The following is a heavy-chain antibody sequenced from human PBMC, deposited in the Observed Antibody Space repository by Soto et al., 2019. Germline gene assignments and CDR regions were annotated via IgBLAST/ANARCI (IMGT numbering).Heavy chain of an antibody. CDR1: GFIFSSYW. CDR3: ATGHRAQGV. J-gene: IGHJ6*02. Sequence: EMPVVESGGGLVQPGGSLRLSCAASGFIFSSYWMTWVRQAPGKGLEWVANIRQDGSEEHYVGSVKGRFTVSRDNARNSLYLQMNSLRVEETGVYYGATGHRAQGVWGQGTTVTVSS. V-gene: IGHV3-7*01. CDR2: IRQDGSEE.